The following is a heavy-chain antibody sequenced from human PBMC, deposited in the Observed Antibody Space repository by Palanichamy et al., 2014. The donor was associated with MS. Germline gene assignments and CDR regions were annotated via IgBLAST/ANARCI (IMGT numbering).Heavy chain of an antibody. Sequence: EVQLVESGGGLVQPGGSLRLPCAASGFTFSSYAMSWVRQAPGKGLEWVSSISGSGGSTYYADSVKGRFTISRDNSKNTLYLQMNTLRAEDTAVYYCAKPQWLDYYWYFDLWGRGTLVTVSS. CDR2: ISGSGGST. CDR1: GFTFSSYA. V-gene: IGHV3-23*04. D-gene: IGHD6-19*01. J-gene: IGHJ2*01. CDR3: AKPQWLDYYWYFDL.